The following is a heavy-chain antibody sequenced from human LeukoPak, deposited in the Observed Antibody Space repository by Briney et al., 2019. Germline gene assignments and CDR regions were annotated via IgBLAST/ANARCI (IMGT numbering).Heavy chain of an antibody. J-gene: IGHJ6*02. V-gene: IGHV3-30*04. D-gene: IGHD6-13*01. CDR3: ARSASAADFYYYYYGMDV. CDR1: GFTFSSYA. Sequence: GRSLRLSCAASGFTFSSYAMHWVRQAPGKGLERVAVISYDGSNKYYADSVKGRFTISRDNSKNTLYLQMNSLRAEDTAVYYCARSASAADFYYYYYGMDVWGQGTTVTVSS. CDR2: ISYDGSNK.